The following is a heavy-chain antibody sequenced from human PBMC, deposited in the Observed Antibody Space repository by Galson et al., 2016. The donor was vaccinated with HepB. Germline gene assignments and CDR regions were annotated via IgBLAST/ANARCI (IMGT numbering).Heavy chain of an antibody. Sequence: SLRLSCAASGFTFSSYWMHWVRQAPGKGLVWVSRIRGNGGAPSYADSVRGRFTISRDNAKNTLYLQMNSLRVEDTAVYYCARDHGGYNSMDYWGPGIMVTVSS. CDR1: GFTFSSYW. CDR3: ARDHGGYNSMDY. D-gene: IGHD5-24*01. V-gene: IGHV3-74*01. CDR2: IRGNGGAP. J-gene: IGHJ4*02.